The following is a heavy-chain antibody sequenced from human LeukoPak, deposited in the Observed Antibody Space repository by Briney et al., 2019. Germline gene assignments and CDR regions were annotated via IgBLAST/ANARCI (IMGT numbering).Heavy chain of an antibody. V-gene: IGHV3-23*01. J-gene: IGHJ4*02. D-gene: IGHD3-22*01. Sequence: GGSQRLSCAASGFTRSRYAMRWIRQAPGKGLEWVSDISGSGVNTYYADSVKGRFTISRDNSKNTVYLQMQSLRAEDTALYYCATETVDSPDYWGQGTLVTVSS. CDR2: ISGSGVNT. CDR3: ATETVDSPDY. CDR1: GFTRSRYA.